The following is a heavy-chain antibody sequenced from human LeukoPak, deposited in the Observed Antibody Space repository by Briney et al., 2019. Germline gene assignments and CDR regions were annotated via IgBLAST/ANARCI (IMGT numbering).Heavy chain of an antibody. D-gene: IGHD5-18*01. J-gene: IGHJ6*03. V-gene: IGHV3-48*01. Sequence: GGSLRLSCAASGFTFGSYSMNWVRQAPGKGLEWVSYISSSSSTIYYADSVKGRFTISRDNAKNSLYLQMNSLRAEDTAVYYCARDLGYSYGPYYMDVWGKGTTVTVSS. CDR3: ARDLGYSYGPYYMDV. CDR1: GFTFGSYS. CDR2: ISSSSSTI.